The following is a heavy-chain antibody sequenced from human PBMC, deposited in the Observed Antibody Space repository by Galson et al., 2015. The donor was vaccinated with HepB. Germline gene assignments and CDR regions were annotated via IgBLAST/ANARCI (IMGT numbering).Heavy chain of an antibody. CDR3: AGTRRLGYSSAYYFDF. J-gene: IGHJ4*02. CDR1: GGSIINTY. D-gene: IGHD6-25*01. CDR2: VYYGGTT. V-gene: IGHV4-59*01. Sequence: SETLSLTCTVSGGSIINTYWSWIRQPPGKGLEWIGYVYYGGTTNYNPSLKSRVTISVDTSKNQFSLRLSSVTAADTAVYYCAGTRRLGYSSAYYFDFWGQGTLVTVSS.